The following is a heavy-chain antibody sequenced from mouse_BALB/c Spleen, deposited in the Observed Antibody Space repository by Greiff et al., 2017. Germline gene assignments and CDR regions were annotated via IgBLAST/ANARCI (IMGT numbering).Heavy chain of an antibody. CDR2: IRYDGSN. J-gene: IGHJ3*01. D-gene: IGHD2-1*01. Sequence: EVKLMESGPGLVKPSQSLSLTCSVTGYSITSGYYWNWIRQCPGNKLEWMGYIRYDGSNNYNPSLKNRIAITRDTSTNQFVLKLNSVTTEDTATYYCARRGNYERAWFAYWGQGTLVTVSA. CDR1: GYSITSGYY. V-gene: IGHV3-6*02. CDR3: ARRGNYERAWFAY.